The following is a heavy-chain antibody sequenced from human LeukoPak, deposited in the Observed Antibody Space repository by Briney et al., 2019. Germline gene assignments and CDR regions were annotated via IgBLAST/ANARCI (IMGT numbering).Heavy chain of an antibody. J-gene: IGHJ3*02. CDR3: ARRLVGASFFDAFDI. D-gene: IGHD1-26*01. CDR2: IHPGDSDT. CDR1: GYSFTSYW. V-gene: IGHV5-51*01. Sequence: GESLKISCKGSGYSFTSYWIGWVRQMPGKGLEWMGIIHPGDSDTRYSPSFQGQVTISADKSISTAYLQWSSLKASDPAMYYCARRLVGASFFDAFDIWGQGTMVTVSS.